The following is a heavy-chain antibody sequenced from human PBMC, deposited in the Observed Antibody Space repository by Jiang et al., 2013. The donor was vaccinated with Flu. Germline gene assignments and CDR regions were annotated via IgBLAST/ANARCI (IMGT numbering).Heavy chain of an antibody. CDR1: GFTFSSHA. CDR3: AKGNYYGSGSYYNVPFDY. Sequence: RLSCAASGFTFSSHAMSWVRQAPGKGLEWVSTISGSGGSTYYADSVKGRFTISRDNSKNTLFVQMNSLRAEDTAVYYCAKGNYYGSGSYYNVPFDYWGQGTLVTVSS. V-gene: IGHV3-23*01. J-gene: IGHJ4*02. D-gene: IGHD3-10*01. CDR2: ISGSGGST.